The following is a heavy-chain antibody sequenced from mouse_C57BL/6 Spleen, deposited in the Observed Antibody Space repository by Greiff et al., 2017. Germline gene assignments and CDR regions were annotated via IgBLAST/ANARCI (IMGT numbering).Heavy chain of an antibody. CDR3: ARQIYYYGSSSYAMDY. D-gene: IGHD1-1*01. Sequence: QVQLKESGPGLVAPSQSLSITCTVSGFSLTSYGVHWVRQPPGKGLEWLVVIWSDGSTTYNSALKSRLSISQDNSKSQVFLKMNSLQTDDTAMYSCARQIYYYGSSSYAMDYWGQGTSVTVSS. CDR1: GFSLTSYG. J-gene: IGHJ4*01. V-gene: IGHV2-6-1*01. CDR2: IWSDGST.